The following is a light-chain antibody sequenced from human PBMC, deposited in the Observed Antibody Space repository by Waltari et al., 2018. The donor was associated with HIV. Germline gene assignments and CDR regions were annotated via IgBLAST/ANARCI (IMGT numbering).Light chain of an antibody. CDR3: QQTSSSPST. CDR1: QSVTTF. V-gene: IGKV1-39*01. J-gene: IGKJ2*01. CDR2: GAS. Sequence: DIQMPQSPSSLSPFAGDRVPIACRTSQSVTTFLNWYYQKPGKAPKLLIYGASNLQSGVPSRFSGSGSGTYFTLTITSLQPEDFATYYCQQTSSSPSTFGQGTKLE.